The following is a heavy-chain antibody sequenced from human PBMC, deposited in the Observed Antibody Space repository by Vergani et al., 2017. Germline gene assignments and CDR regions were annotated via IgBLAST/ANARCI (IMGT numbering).Heavy chain of an antibody. J-gene: IGHJ4*01. D-gene: IGHD1-26*01. Sequence: QVQLLESGPGLVKPSQTLSLTCSVSGESITRHSYYWTWIRQPAGMPLEWVGHIYVDGSTNYNPSLKSRVSISLDTSKNQLSLSLTSVTAADTAVFYCVRGRYSGSSSPYYDLWGHGTLVRVSS. CDR3: VRGRYSGSSSPYYDL. V-gene: IGHV4-61*02. CDR1: GESITRHSYY. CDR2: IYVDGST.